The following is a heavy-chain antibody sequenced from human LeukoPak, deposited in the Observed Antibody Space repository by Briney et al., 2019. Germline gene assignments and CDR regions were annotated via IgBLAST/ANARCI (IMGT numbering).Heavy chain of an antibody. CDR2: ISRDGGST. Sequence: GGSLRLSCAASGFTFDDYTMHWVRQAPGKGLEWVSLISRDGGSTHYADSVKGRFTISRDNSKNSLYQQMNSLRTEDTALYYCAKDIRGYSYGSLGYWGQGTLVTVSS. V-gene: IGHV3-43*01. J-gene: IGHJ4*02. D-gene: IGHD5-18*01. CDR3: AKDIRGYSYGSLGY. CDR1: GFTFDDYT.